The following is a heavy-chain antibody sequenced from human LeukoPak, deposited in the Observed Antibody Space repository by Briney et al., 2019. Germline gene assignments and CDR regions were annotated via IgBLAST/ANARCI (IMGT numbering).Heavy chain of an antibody. CDR3: ARQRLGDLVL. D-gene: IGHD3-10*01. J-gene: IGHJ4*02. Sequence: SETLSLTCTVSGVSISSHYWSWIRQPPGKGLEWIGYISYRGSTNYNPSLKSRVTISADTSKNQFSLKLSSVTAADTAVYYCARQRLGDLVLWGQGTLVTVSS. V-gene: IGHV4-59*11. CDR2: ISYRGST. CDR1: GVSISSHY.